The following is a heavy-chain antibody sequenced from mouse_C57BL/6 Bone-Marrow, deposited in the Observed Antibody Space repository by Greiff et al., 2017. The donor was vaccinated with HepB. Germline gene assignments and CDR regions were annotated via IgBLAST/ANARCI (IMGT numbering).Heavy chain of an antibody. CDR1: GYSITSDY. J-gene: IGHJ2*01. Sequence: EVKLMESGPGLAKPSQTLSLTCSVTGYSITSDYWNWIRKFPGNKLEYMGNISYSGSTYYNPSLNSRISIIRDTTKNQYYLQLNSVTTEDTATYYCARWGYYGSSFDYWGQGTTLTVSS. D-gene: IGHD1-1*01. CDR2: ISYSGST. CDR3: ARWGYYGSSFDY. V-gene: IGHV3-8*01.